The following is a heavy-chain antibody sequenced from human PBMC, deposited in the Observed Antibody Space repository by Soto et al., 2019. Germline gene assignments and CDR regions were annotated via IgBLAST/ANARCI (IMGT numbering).Heavy chain of an antibody. V-gene: IGHV4-34*01. CDR2: INHSGST. CDR1: GGSFSGYY. CDR3: ARVGAAYGNWFDP. Sequence: PSETLSLTCAVYGGSFSGYYWSWIRQRPGKGLEWIGEINHSGSTNYNPSLKSRVTISVDTSKNQFSLKLSSVTAADTAVYYCARVGAAYGNWFDPWGQGTLVTVSS. D-gene: IGHD6-13*01. J-gene: IGHJ5*02.